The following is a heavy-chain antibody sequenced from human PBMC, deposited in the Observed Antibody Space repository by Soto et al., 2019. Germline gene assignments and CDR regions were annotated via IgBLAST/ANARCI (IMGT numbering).Heavy chain of an antibody. CDR3: ARETLSYGSALDV. J-gene: IGHJ6*02. V-gene: IGHV3-43*01. Sequence: GGSLRLSCAASGFSFDEYNIHWVRQAPGKGLEWVSLITWNGANTYYADSVKGRFTISRDGTTKSVSLQMTSLKREDTGLYYCARETLSYGSALDVWGQGTTVTVSS. D-gene: IGHD3-16*01. CDR2: ITWNGANT. CDR1: GFSFDEYN.